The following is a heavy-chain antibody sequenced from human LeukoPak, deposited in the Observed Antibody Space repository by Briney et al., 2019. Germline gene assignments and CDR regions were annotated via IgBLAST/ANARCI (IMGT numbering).Heavy chain of an antibody. V-gene: IGHV4-34*01. D-gene: IGHD6-19*01. CDR2: INHNGST. CDR1: GGSFSGYY. Sequence: TETLSLTCAVYGGSFSGYYWSWIRQPPGKGLEWIGEINHNGSTNYNPSLKSRVTISVDTSKNQFSLKLSSVTAADTAVYYCARGDSSGWLEGAFDIWGQGTMVTVSS. J-gene: IGHJ3*02. CDR3: ARGDSSGWLEGAFDI.